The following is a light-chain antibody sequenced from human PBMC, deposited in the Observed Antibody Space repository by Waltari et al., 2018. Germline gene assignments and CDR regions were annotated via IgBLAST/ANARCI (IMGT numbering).Light chain of an antibody. J-gene: IGKJ1*01. CDR3: MQGTHWPWT. Sequence: DVVMTQSPLSLPVTLGQPASISCRSSQSLVHSDGNTYLNWFQQRPGQSPRRLIYKVSNRDSGVPDRCSGSGSGTDFTLKISRVEGEDVGVYYCMQGTHWPWTFDQGTKVEIK. CDR2: KVS. CDR1: QSLVHSDGNTY. V-gene: IGKV2-30*02.